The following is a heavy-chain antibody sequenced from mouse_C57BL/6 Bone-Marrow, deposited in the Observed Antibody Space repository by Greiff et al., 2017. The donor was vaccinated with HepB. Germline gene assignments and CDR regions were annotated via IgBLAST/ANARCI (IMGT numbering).Heavy chain of an antibody. CDR1: GYTFTGYW. CDR2: ILPGSGST. CDR3: AVGGFITTVVAPWYIDV. V-gene: IGHV1-9*01. Sequence: QVQLQQSGAELMKPGASVKLSCKATGYTFTGYWIEWVKQRPGHGLEWIGEILPGSGSTNYNEKFKGKATFTADTSSNTAYIQLSSLTTEDSAIYYCAVGGFITTVVAPWYIDVWGTGTTVAVSS. D-gene: IGHD1-1*01. J-gene: IGHJ1*03.